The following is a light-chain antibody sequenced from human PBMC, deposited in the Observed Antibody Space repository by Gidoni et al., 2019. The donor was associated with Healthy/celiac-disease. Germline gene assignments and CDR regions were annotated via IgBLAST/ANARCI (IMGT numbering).Light chain of an antibody. Sequence: EIVLPQSPATLSLSPGERATVSCRASQSVSRYLAWYQQKPGQDPRILIYDASNRATGIPDRFSGSGSGTDVTLTISSREPEDFAVYYCQQRSNWPPYTFGQGTKLEIK. CDR3: QQRSNWPPYT. CDR1: QSVSRY. J-gene: IGKJ2*01. CDR2: DAS. V-gene: IGKV3-11*01.